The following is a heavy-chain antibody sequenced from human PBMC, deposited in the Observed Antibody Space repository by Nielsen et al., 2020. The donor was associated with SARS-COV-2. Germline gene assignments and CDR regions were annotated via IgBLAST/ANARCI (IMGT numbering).Heavy chain of an antibody. Sequence: GESLKISCAASGFSFNTHWMSWVRQAPGKGLEWLATIKQSASETYYVDSVKGRFTISRDNAKNSLYLQMHSLRVEDTATYYCATNRGDYWGQGTVVTVS. CDR2: IKQSASET. J-gene: IGHJ4*02. CDR3: ATNRGDY. CDR1: GFSFNTHW. V-gene: IGHV3-7*01. D-gene: IGHD3-10*01.